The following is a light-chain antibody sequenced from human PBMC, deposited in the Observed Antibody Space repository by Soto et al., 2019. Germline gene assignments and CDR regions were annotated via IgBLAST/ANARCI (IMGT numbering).Light chain of an antibody. J-gene: IGKJ1*01. CDR2: DTS. V-gene: IGKV3-11*01. CDR3: VQRSTWPWT. Sequence: EIVLTQSPATLSLSPGERATLSCRASQSVSNYLAWYQHKPGQPPRLLIYDTSNWATGSPARFAGSGSGTDFTLTISSLEPEDFAVYYCVQRSTWPWTVGQGTKVEIK. CDR1: QSVSNY.